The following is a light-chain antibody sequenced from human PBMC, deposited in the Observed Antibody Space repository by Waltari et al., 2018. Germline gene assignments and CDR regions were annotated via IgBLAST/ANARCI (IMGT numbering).Light chain of an antibody. CDR3: QTWGAVIRV. CDR2: INRDGSH. CDR1: SGHSNYA. Sequence: QLVLTQSPSASASLGASVKLTCTLSSGHSNYAIAWHQQQAEKGPRYLRKINRDGSHDKGDGLPGRFSGSASVAERYLAISGLQAGDDADYDCQTWGAVIRVFGTGTKVTVL. J-gene: IGLJ1*01. V-gene: IGLV4-69*01.